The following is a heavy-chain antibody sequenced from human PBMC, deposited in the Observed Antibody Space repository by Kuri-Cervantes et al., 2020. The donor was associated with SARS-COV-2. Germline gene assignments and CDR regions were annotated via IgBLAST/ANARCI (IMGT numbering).Heavy chain of an antibody. J-gene: IGHJ6*02. CDR2: INAGNGNT. Sequence: SVKVSCKASGYTFTSYAMHWVRQAPGQRLEWMGWINAGNGNTKYSQKFQGRVTITRDASASTAYMELSSLRSEDTAVYYCARGGDFWYFYYGMDVWGQGTTVTVSS. V-gene: IGHV1-3*01. D-gene: IGHD3-3*01. CDR1: GYTFTSYA. CDR3: ARGGDFWYFYYGMDV.